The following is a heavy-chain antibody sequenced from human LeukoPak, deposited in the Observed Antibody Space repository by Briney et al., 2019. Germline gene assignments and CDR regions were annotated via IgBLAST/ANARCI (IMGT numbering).Heavy chain of an antibody. CDR3: ARTSSGYYKFDAFDI. Sequence: PGGSLRLSCAASGFTFSIYAMSWVRQAPGKGLEWVANIKEDGSEKYYVDSVKGRFTISRDNAKNSLYLQMNSLRAEDTAVYYCARTSSGYYKFDAFDIWGQGTMVSVSS. D-gene: IGHD3-22*01. CDR2: IKEDGSEK. V-gene: IGHV3-7*01. CDR1: GFTFSIYA. J-gene: IGHJ3*02.